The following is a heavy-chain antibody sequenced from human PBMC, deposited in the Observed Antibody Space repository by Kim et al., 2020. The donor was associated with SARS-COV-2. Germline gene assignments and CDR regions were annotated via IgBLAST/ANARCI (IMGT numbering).Heavy chain of an antibody. J-gene: IGHJ5*02. CDR3: AKDHHGPLVGAPFDP. D-gene: IGHD1-26*01. CDR2: ISWNSGSI. Sequence: GGSLRLSCAASGFTFDDYAMHWVRQAPGKGLEWVSGISWNSGSIGYADSVKGRFTISRDNAKNSLYLQMNSLRAEDTALYYCAKDHHGPLVGAPFDPWGQGTLVTVSS. V-gene: IGHV3-9*01. CDR1: GFTFDDYA.